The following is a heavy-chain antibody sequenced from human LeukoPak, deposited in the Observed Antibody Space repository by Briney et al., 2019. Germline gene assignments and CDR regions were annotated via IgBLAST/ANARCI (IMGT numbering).Heavy chain of an antibody. Sequence: PGGSLRLSCAASGFTFSGSAMHWVRQASGKGLEWVGRIRSTANSYATAYAASVKGRFTISRDDSKNTAYLQMNSLKTEDTAVYYCTSFPYSSVQFWGQGTLVTVSS. CDR1: GFTFSGSA. CDR3: TSFPYSSVQF. V-gene: IGHV3-73*01. CDR2: IRSTANSYAT. D-gene: IGHD6-19*01. J-gene: IGHJ4*02.